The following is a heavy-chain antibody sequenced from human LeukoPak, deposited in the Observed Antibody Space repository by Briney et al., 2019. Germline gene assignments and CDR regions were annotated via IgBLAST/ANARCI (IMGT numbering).Heavy chain of an antibody. V-gene: IGHV4-38-2*02. Sequence: SETLSLTCTVSGYSISSGYYWGWIRQPPGKGLEWIGSIYHSGSAYYNPSLKSRVTISVDTSKNQFSLKLSSVTAADTAVYYCARVVRYDFWSGIDYWGQGTLVTVSS. CDR3: ARVVRYDFWSGIDY. D-gene: IGHD3-3*01. J-gene: IGHJ4*02. CDR2: IYHSGSA. CDR1: GYSISSGYY.